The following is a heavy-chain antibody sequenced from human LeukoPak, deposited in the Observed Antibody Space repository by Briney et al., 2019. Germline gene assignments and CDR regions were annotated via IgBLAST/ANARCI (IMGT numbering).Heavy chain of an antibody. V-gene: IGHV4-59*01. CDR3: ARSGLDSRYYFGMDV. J-gene: IGHJ6*02. Sequence: SETLSLTCTVSGGSISSYYWSWIRQPPGGGLEWIGYIYYSGSTNYNPSLKRGVTISLETSKSQFSLKLRSVTAADTAVYYCARSGLDSRYYFGMDVWGQGTTVTVSS. CDR2: IYYSGST. D-gene: IGHD5-12*01. CDR1: GGSISSYY.